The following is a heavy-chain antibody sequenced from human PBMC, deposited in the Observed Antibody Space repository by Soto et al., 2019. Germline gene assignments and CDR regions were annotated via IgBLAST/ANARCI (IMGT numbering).Heavy chain of an antibody. CDR2: IYYSGST. Sequence: SETLSLTCTVSGGSISSSSYYWGWIRQPPGKGLEWIGSIYYSGSTYYNPSLKSRVTISVDTSKNQFSLKLSSVTAADTAVYYCARHGYGSGSSDGWFDPWGQGTLVTVSS. CDR3: ARHGYGSGSSDGWFDP. CDR1: GGSISSSSYY. V-gene: IGHV4-39*01. D-gene: IGHD3-10*01. J-gene: IGHJ5*02.